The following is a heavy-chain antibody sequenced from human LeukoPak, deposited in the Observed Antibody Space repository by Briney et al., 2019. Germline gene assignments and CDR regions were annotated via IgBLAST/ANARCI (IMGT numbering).Heavy chain of an antibody. V-gene: IGHV1-69*06. CDR2: IIPIFGTA. CDR3: ARSPYSYANPIDY. D-gene: IGHD5-18*01. CDR1: GGTFSSYA. J-gene: IGHJ4*02. Sequence: SVKVSCKASGGTFSSYAISWVRQAPGQGLEWMGGIIPIFGTANYAQKFQGRVTITADKSTSTAYMELSSLRSEDTAVCYCARSPYSYANPIDYWGQGTLVTVSS.